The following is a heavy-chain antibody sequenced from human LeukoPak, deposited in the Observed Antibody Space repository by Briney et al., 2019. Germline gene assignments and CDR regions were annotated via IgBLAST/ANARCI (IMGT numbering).Heavy chain of an antibody. CDR3: AREATTVITGYFDY. CDR2: IYSGGST. Sequence: GGSLRLSSAASGLTFRTYAMSWVRQAPGKGLEWVSVIYSGGSTYYADSVKGRFTISRDNSKNTLYLQMNSLSAEDTAVYYCAREATTVITGYFDYWGQGTLVTVSS. J-gene: IGHJ4*02. CDR1: GLTFRTYA. V-gene: IGHV3-66*01. D-gene: IGHD4-17*01.